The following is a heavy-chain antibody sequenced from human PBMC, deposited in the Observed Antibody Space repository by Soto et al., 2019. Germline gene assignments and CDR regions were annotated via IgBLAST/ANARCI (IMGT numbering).Heavy chain of an antibody. CDR3: AILRKADTSPLYNWFDP. Sequence: PSESLWLTCTVSGGSISSVDYYWSWIRQAPGKGREWMGYIHYTGRTDYNPSLKSRATMTVNRSDNQFSLKVNSVTADDTAVYYCAILRKADTSPLYNWFDPWGRGPLVTVSS. J-gene: IGHJ5*02. CDR1: GGSISSVDYY. D-gene: IGHD3-16*01. V-gene: IGHV4-30-4*02. CDR2: IHYTGRT.